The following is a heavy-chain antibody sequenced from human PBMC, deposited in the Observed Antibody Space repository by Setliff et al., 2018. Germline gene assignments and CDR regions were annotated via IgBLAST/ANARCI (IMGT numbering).Heavy chain of an antibody. CDR2: IIPIFGTA. CDR3: ARDGDNYYDSSGYYLNHAFDI. Sequence: ASVKVSCKASGGTFSSYAISWVRQTPGQGLEWMGGIIPIFGTANYAQKFQGRVTITADESTSTAYMELSSLRSEDTAVYYCARDGDNYYDSSGYYLNHAFDIWGQGTRVTVSS. V-gene: IGHV1-69*13. J-gene: IGHJ3*02. CDR1: GGTFSSYA. D-gene: IGHD3-22*01.